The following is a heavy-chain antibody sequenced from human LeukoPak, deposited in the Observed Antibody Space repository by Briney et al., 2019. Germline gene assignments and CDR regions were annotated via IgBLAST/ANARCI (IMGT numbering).Heavy chain of an antibody. J-gene: IGHJ4*02. CDR3: ARGRALRYFDWSFDY. V-gene: IGHV3-53*01. CDR1: GFTVSSNY. Sequence: GGSLRLSCAASGFTVSSNYMSWVRQAPGKGLEWVSVIYSGGSTYYADSVKGRFTISRDNSKNTLYLQMNSLRAEDTAVYYCARGRALRYFDWSFDYWGQGTLVTVSS. D-gene: IGHD3-9*01. CDR2: IYSGGST.